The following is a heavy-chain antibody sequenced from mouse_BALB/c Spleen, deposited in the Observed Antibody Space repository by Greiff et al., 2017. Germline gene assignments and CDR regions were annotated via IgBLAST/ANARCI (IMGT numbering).Heavy chain of an antibody. CDR3: ARGSSPLDY. D-gene: IGHD1-1*01. Sequence: EVKVVESGGGLVKPGGSLKLSCAASGFTFSSYAMSWVRQTPEKRLEWVASISSGGSTYYPDSVKGRFTISRDNARNILYLQMSSLRSEDTAMYYCARGSSPLDYWGQGTTLTVSS. V-gene: IGHV5-6-5*01. J-gene: IGHJ2*01. CDR2: ISSGGST. CDR1: GFTFSSYA.